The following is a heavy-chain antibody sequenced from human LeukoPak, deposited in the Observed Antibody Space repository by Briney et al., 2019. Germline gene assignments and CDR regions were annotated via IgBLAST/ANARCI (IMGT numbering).Heavy chain of an antibody. CDR1: GYTFTYYY. D-gene: IGHD3-16*01. CDR2: INLSVPGGST. V-gene: IGHV1-46*01. J-gene: IGHJ4*02. Sequence: GASVKVSCKASGYTFTYYYIHWVRQAPGQGLEWIGIINLSVPGGSTTYGQDFQGRVTMTSDMSTSTVYMELTSLRSDDTAVYYCAREGGFFDYWGQGTLVTVSS. CDR3: AREGGFFDY.